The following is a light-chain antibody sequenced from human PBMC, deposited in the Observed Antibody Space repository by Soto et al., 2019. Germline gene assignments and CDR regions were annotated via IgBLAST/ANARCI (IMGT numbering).Light chain of an antibody. CDR3: QQYESFPRT. CDR1: QSINNW. CDR2: KAS. Sequence: DIQMTQSPSTLSASVVDRVTITCRASQSINNWLAWYQQKPGKAPKLFIFKASTLEIGVPSRFSGSGSGTEFTLSISSLQPDDFATYFCQQYESFPRTFGQGTKVEMK. J-gene: IGKJ1*01. V-gene: IGKV1-5*03.